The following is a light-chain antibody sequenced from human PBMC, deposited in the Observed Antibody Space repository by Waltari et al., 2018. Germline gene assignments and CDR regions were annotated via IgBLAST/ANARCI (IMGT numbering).Light chain of an antibody. J-gene: IGKJ4*01. V-gene: IGKV3D-15*01. CDR1: QSVSSS. Sequence: EIVMTQSPATLSLSPGERATLSCRASQSVSSSLAWYQQKPGQAPRLLVYGASSRATGIPDRFSSSGSGTEFTLTISSLEPEDVAVYYCHQNSNWPLTFGGGTKVEIK. CDR2: GAS. CDR3: HQNSNWPLT.